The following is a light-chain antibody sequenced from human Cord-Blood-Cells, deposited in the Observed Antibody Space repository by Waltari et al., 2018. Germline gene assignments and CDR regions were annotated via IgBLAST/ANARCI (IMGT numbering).Light chain of an antibody. J-gene: IGKJ2*01. CDR3: QQSYSTPYT. CDR1: QSISSY. CDR2: AAS. V-gene: IGKV1-39*01. Sequence: DIQLPQPPSSVSAPVAATVPITCRASQSISSYLNWYQQKPGKAPKLLIYAASSLPSGVPSRFSGSGSGTEFTLTISSLQPEDFATYYCQQSYSTPYTFGQGTKLEIK.